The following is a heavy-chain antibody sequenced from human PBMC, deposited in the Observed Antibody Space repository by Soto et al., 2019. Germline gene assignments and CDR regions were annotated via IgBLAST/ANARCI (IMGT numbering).Heavy chain of an antibody. V-gene: IGHV3-48*01. D-gene: IGHD1-20*01. Sequence: GGSLRIASAASGLSFSSYGMHWVRQAPGKGLQWVSFINSGGTDIYYADSVKGRFTISRDNAKNSLYLQMNSLRAEDTAVYYSLIYNWNRRPHSLFASWGQRTLVPVSS. J-gene: IGHJ5*01. CDR2: INSGGTDI. CDR3: LIYNWNRRPHSLFAS. CDR1: GLSFSSYG.